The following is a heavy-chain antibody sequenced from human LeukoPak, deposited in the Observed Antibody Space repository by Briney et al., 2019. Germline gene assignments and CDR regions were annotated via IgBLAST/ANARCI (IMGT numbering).Heavy chain of an antibody. CDR1: GFTFSSYA. J-gene: IGHJ3*02. V-gene: IGHV3-30-3*01. D-gene: IGHD3-10*01. Sequence: PGGSLRLSCAASGFTFSSYAMHWVRQAPGKGLEWVAVISYDGSNKYYADSVKGRFTISRDNSKNTLYLQMNSLRAEDTAVYYCARDPPWYYYGSGSFMEGVGAFDIWGHGTMVTVSS. CDR2: ISYDGSNK. CDR3: ARDPPWYYYGSGSFMEGVGAFDI.